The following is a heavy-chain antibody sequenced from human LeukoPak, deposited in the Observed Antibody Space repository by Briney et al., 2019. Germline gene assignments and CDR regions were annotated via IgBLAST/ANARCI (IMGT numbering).Heavy chain of an antibody. Sequence: ASVKVSCKASGYTFTSYGISWVRQAPGQGLEWMGGIIPIFGTANYAQKFQGRVTITADESTSTAYMELSSLRSEDTAVYYCARDVGVTIFGVVESHGQRYMDVWGKGTTVTVSS. D-gene: IGHD3-3*01. J-gene: IGHJ6*03. V-gene: IGHV1-69*13. CDR2: IIPIFGTA. CDR3: ARDVGVTIFGVVESHGQRYMDV. CDR1: GYTFTSYG.